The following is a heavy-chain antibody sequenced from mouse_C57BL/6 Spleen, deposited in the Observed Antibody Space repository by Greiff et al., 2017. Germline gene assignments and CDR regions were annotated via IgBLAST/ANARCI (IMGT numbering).Heavy chain of an antibody. CDR2: IYPGSGST. CDR3: ARSGGYYFDY. V-gene: IGHV1-55*01. D-gene: IGHD3-1*01. J-gene: IGHJ2*01. CDR1: GYTFTSYW. Sequence: QVQLQQPGAELVKPGASVKMSCKASGYTFTSYWITWLKQRPGQGLEWIGDIYPGSGSTNYNEKFKSKATLPVDTSSSTAYMQLSSLTSEDSAVYYCARSGGYYFDYWGQGTTLTVSS.